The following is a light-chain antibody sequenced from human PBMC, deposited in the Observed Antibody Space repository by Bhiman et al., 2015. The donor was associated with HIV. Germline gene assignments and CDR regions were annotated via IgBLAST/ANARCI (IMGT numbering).Light chain of an antibody. J-gene: IGLJ1*01. V-gene: IGLV3-1*01. CDR1: KLGDKY. Sequence: SYELTQPPSVSVSPGQTASITCSGDKLGDKYVCWYQQKPGQSPVLVMYQDTKRPSGIPERFSGSNSGNTATLTISGTQAMDEADYYCRAWDNSQYVFGPGTKVTVL. CDR2: QDT. CDR3: RAWDNSQYV.